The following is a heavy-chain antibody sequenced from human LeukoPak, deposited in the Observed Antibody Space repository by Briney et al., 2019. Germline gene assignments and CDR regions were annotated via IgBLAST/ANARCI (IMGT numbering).Heavy chain of an antibody. J-gene: IGHJ6*03. D-gene: IGHD3-3*01. V-gene: IGHV4-34*01. Sequence: PSDPLTLTYAVYGGSFSCYYWSWLRQPAGKGLEWMGEINHSGSTNYNPSLKSRVTISVDTSKNQFSLKLSSVTAADTAVYYCARGLRTEWLSSYYYYYMDVWGKGTTVTVSS. CDR3: ARGLRTEWLSSYYYYYMDV. CDR2: INHSGST. CDR1: GGSFSCYY.